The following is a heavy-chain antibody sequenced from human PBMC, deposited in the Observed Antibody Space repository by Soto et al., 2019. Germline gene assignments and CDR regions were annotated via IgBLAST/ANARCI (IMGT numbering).Heavy chain of an antibody. V-gene: IGHV2-5*02. CDR2: IYWDEDK. D-gene: IGHD6-13*01. Sequence: QITLKESGATLVKPTETLTLTCIFSGFSVSNNGVGVGWIGQPPGKALEWLALIYWDEDKRYYPSLKTMLTITMDPYEIHVVLTMTNMDPVDTATYYCVRSLWSTLIATAGLLNFDFWGQGTLVTVSS. CDR3: VRSLWSTLIATAGLLNFDF. CDR1: GFSVSNNGVG. J-gene: IGHJ4*02.